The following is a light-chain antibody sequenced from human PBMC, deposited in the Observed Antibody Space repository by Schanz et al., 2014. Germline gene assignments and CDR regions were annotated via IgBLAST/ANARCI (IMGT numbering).Light chain of an antibody. Sequence: QSALTQHASVSGSPGQSITISCTGTASDIGSYNYVSWYQHHPARAPKLLIYDVDNRPSAVSSRFSGSKSGNTASLTVSGIQAEDESDYYCSSYAGSIYVFGPGTKLTVL. CDR3: SSYAGSIYV. J-gene: IGLJ1*01. V-gene: IGLV2-14*03. CDR1: ASDIGSYNY. CDR2: DVD.